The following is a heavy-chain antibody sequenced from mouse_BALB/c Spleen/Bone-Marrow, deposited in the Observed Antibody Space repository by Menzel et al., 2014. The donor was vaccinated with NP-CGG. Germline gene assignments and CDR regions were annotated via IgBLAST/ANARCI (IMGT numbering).Heavy chain of an antibody. Sequence: EVMLVESGGGLAKPGGSLKLSCAASGFTFSTYAMSWVRQTPEKRLEWAASIYSGGSTYYPDSVKGRFTISRDNARNILYLQMNSLRSEDTAMYYCARRYYGYWYFDVWGAGTTVTVSS. J-gene: IGHJ1*01. CDR2: IYSGGST. CDR3: ARRYYGYWYFDV. V-gene: IGHV5-6-5*01. D-gene: IGHD1-1*01. CDR1: GFTFSTYA.